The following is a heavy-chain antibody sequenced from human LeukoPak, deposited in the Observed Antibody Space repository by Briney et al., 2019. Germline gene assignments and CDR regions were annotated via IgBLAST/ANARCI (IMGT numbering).Heavy chain of an antibody. J-gene: IGHJ4*02. CDR3: AKDIGIAVAGTITRPHY. CDR1: GFTFDDYA. Sequence: QPGGSLRLSCAASGFTFDDYAMHWVRHAPGKGLEWVSGISWNSGSIGYADSVKGRFTISRDNAKNSLYLQMNSLRAEGTAMYYCAKDIGIAVAGTITRPHYWGQGTLVTVSS. V-gene: IGHV3-9*01. CDR2: ISWNSGSI. D-gene: IGHD6-19*01.